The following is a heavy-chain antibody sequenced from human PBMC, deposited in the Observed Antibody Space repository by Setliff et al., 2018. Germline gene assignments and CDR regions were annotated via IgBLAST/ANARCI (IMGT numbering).Heavy chain of an antibody. J-gene: IGHJ6*02. CDR3: AREDTAMATYYYGMDV. Sequence: PSETLSLTCDVSGYSINSGYYWGWIRQPPGEGLEWIGTIYHTGSTYYNPSLKSRVTISVDTSKNQFSLKLSSVTAADTAVYYCAREDTAMATYYYGMDVWGQGTTVTVSS. D-gene: IGHD5-18*01. V-gene: IGHV4-38-2*02. CDR1: GYSINSGYY. CDR2: IYHTGST.